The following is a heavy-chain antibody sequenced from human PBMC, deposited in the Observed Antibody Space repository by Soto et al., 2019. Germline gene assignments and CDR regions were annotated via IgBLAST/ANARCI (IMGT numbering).Heavy chain of an antibody. D-gene: IGHD3-22*01. CDR2: IFSNDEK. V-gene: IGHV2-26*01. Sequence: SGPTLVNPTETLTLTCTVSGFSLSNARMGVSWIRQPPGKALEWLAHIFSNDEKSYSTSLKSRLTISKDTSKSQVVLTMTNLDPVDTAIYYRAGNYDSGVYSYFAYGGQGTLVTVSS. CDR3: AGNYDSGVYSYFAY. J-gene: IGHJ4*02. CDR1: GFSLSNARMG.